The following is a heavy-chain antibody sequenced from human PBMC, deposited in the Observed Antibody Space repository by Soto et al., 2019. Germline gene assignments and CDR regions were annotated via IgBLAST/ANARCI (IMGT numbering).Heavy chain of an antibody. CDR1: GGSFSGYY. V-gene: IGHV4-34*01. D-gene: IGHD4-17*01. J-gene: IGHJ5*02. CDR3: ARAADYGDSVREGWFDP. Sequence: QVQLQQWGAGLLKPSETLSLTCAVYGGSFSGYYWSWIRQPPGKGLEWIGKINHSGSTNYNTSLQSRVTTSVDTSKNQISLKLSSVTAAGTAVYYCARAADYGDSVREGWFDPWGQGTLVTVSS. CDR2: INHSGST.